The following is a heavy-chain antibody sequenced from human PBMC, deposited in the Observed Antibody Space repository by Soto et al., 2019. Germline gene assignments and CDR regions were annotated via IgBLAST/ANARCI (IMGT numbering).Heavy chain of an antibody. D-gene: IGHD6-19*01. CDR1: GGTLTNFINYP. Sequence: QMQLVQSGAEVKKPGSSVKVSCKASGGTLTNFINYPINWVRQAPGQGLEWMGGIVPNIGTVNYAQKFQGRVTITADKSTGTAYMELSSLRSEDTALYYCAREEGISDWHAFDYWGQGTLVTVSS. V-gene: IGHV1-69*06. CDR3: AREEGISDWHAFDY. J-gene: IGHJ4*02. CDR2: IVPNIGTV.